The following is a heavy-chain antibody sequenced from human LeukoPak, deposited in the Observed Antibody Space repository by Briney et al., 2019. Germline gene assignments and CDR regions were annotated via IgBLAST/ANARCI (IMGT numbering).Heavy chain of an antibody. CDR1: DYSISNTYY. CDR3: ARQSADYFDY. CDR2: IKQDGSEK. Sequence: PSETLSLTCTVSDYSISNTYYWGWIRQAPGKGLEWVANIKQDGSEKYYVDSVKGRFTISRDNAKNSLYLQMNSLRAEDTAVYYCARQSADYFDYWGQGTLVTVSS. V-gene: IGHV3-7*01. J-gene: IGHJ4*02. D-gene: IGHD6-19*01.